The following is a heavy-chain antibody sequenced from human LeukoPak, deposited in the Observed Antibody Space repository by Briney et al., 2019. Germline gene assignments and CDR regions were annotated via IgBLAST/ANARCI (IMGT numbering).Heavy chain of an antibody. CDR3: ARGLRYYDSSGYYGAELDY. CDR2: IYYSGST. J-gene: IGHJ4*02. Sequence: PSQTLSLTCTVSGGSISSGGYYWSWIRQHPGKGLEWIGYIYYSGSTYYNPSLKSRVTISVDTSKNQFSLKLSSVTAADTAVYYCARGLRYYDSSGYYGAELDYWGQGTLVTVSS. CDR1: GGSISSGGYY. V-gene: IGHV4-31*03. D-gene: IGHD3-22*01.